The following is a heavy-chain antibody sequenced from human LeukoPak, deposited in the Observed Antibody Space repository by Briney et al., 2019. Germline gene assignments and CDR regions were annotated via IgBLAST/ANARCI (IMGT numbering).Heavy chain of an antibody. D-gene: IGHD3-10*01. Sequence: PGGSLRLSCAASGFTFSSYSMSWVRQAPGKGLEWVSSISSSSSYIYYADSVKGRFTISRDNAKNSLYLQMNSLRAEDTAVYYCARGGVSGIYFLDYWAQGPLVTVP. CDR2: ISSSSSYI. V-gene: IGHV3-21*01. CDR3: ARGGVSGIYFLDY. CDR1: GFTFSSYS. J-gene: IGHJ4*02.